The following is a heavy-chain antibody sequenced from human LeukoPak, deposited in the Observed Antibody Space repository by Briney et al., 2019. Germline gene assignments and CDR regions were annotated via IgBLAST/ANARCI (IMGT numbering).Heavy chain of an antibody. J-gene: IGHJ4*02. V-gene: IGHV3-53*01. CDR1: GFTVSSNY. D-gene: IGHD2-2*01. CDR3: AVGYCSSTSCYGEVDY. CDR2: IYSGGST. Sequence: GGSLRLSCAASGFTVSSNYMSWVRQAPGKGLEWVSVIYSGGSTYYADSVKGRFTISRDNSKNTLYLQMNSLRAEDTAVYYCAVGYCSSTSCYGEVDYWGQGTLVTVSS.